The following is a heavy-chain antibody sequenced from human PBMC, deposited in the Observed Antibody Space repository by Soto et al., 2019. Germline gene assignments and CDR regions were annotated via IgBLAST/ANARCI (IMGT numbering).Heavy chain of an antibody. V-gene: IGHV3-23*01. CDR3: AKDRPMGYSDPKGDWFDP. CDR1: GFTFSSYA. J-gene: IGHJ5*02. Sequence: GGSLRLSCTASGFTFSSYAMTWVRQAPGKGLEWVSTISDNGGTTLYADSVKGRFTISRDNSKDTLYLHMNSLRAEDTAVYYCAKDRPMGYSDPKGDWFDPWGPGTLVTISS. CDR2: ISDNGGTT. D-gene: IGHD2-15*01.